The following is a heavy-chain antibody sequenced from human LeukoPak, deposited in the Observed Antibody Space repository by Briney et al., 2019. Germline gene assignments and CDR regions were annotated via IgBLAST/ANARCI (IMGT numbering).Heavy chain of an antibody. Sequence: SETLSLTCAVYGGSFSGYYWSWIRQPPGKGLEWIGGINHSGSTNYNPSLKSRVTISVDTSKNQFSLKLSSVTAADTAVYYCARVRIRPPYYYGSGSYPGTWFDPWGQGTLVTVSS. D-gene: IGHD3-10*01. CDR3: ARVRIRPPYYYGSGSYPGTWFDP. CDR1: GGSFSGYY. V-gene: IGHV4-34*01. J-gene: IGHJ5*02. CDR2: INHSGST.